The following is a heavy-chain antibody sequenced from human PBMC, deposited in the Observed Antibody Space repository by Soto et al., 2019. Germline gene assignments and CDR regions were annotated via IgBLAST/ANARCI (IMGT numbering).Heavy chain of an antibody. V-gene: IGHV3-53*01. J-gene: IGHJ4*02. CDR1: GFTVSSNY. Sequence: PGGSLRLSCAASGFTVSSNYMSWVRQAPGKGLEWVSVIYSGGSTYYADSVKGRFTISRDNSKNTLYLQMNSLRAEDTAVYYCARGPTKAAAGTVFDYWGQGTLVTVSS. CDR3: ARGPTKAAAGTVFDY. D-gene: IGHD6-13*01. CDR2: IYSGGST.